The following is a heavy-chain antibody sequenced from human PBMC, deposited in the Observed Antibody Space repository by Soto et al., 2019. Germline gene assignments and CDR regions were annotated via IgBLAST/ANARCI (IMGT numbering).Heavy chain of an antibody. D-gene: IGHD2-8*01. CDR3: ARDLLSCSNGACYNADFDY. Sequence: GGSLRLSCATSGFTFSHHSMNWVHQAPGKGLEWVSSISSSSGYIHYADSLRGRFTISRDNAKNSLYLQMDSLRAEDTAVYYCARDLLSCSNGACYNADFDYWGQGTLVTVSS. CDR2: ISSSSGYI. J-gene: IGHJ4*02. V-gene: IGHV3-21*01. CDR1: GFTFSHHS.